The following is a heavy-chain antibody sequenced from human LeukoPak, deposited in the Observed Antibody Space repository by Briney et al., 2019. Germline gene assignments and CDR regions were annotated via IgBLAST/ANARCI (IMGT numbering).Heavy chain of an antibody. CDR2: INPSGGST. Sequence: ASVKVSCKASGYTFTSYYMHWVRQAPGQGLEWMGIINPSGGSTSYAQKFQGRVTMTRDTSTSTVYMELSSLRSEDTAVYYCARSLHDYGGNSQEYYFDYWGQGTLVTVS. D-gene: IGHD4-23*01. CDR3: ARSLHDYGGNSQEYYFDY. J-gene: IGHJ4*02. CDR1: GYTFTSYY. V-gene: IGHV1-46*01.